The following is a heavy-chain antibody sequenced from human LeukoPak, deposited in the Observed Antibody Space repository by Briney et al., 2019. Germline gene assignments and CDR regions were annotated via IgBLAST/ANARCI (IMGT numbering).Heavy chain of an antibody. CDR3: ATHDYGDY. J-gene: IGHJ4*02. Sequence: SAKVSCKASGGTFSSYAISWVRQAPGQGLEWMGRIIPILGIANYAQKFQGRVTITADKSTSTAYMELSSLRSEDTAVYYCATHDYGDYWGQGTLVTVSS. CDR1: GGTFSSYA. V-gene: IGHV1-69*04. CDR2: IIPILGIA.